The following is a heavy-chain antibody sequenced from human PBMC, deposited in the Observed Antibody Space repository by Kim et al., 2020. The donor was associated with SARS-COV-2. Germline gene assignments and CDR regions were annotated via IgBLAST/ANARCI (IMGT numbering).Heavy chain of an antibody. CDR1: GCTFSSYA. Sequence: GGSLRLSCAASGCTFSSYAMSWVRQAPGKGMGWVSALSGSGGSTYYADSVKGRFTISRDNSKNTLYLQMNSLRAEDTAVYYCAKAVPGCYYGSGSEYYYYYYGMDVWRQGTTVTVSS. V-gene: IGHV3-23*01. J-gene: IGHJ6*02. D-gene: IGHD3-10*01. CDR3: AKAVPGCYYGSGSEYYYYYYGMDV. CDR2: LSGSGGST.